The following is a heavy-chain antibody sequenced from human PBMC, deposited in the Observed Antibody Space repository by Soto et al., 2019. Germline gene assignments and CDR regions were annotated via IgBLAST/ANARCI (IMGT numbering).Heavy chain of an antibody. D-gene: IGHD4-17*01. Sequence: ASVKVSCKASGYSFTAFSLHWVRQAPGQGLEWMGWVNTNNGDTSYAQNIQDRVTMTRDTAISTAYMELTSLTSDDTAVYYCARWSGYADAWGQGTLVTVSS. CDR1: GYSFTAFS. CDR2: VNTNNGDT. J-gene: IGHJ4*02. V-gene: IGHV1-2*02. CDR3: ARWSGYADA.